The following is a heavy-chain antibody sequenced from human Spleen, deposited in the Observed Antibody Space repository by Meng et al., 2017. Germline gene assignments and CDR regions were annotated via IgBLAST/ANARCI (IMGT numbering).Heavy chain of an antibody. Sequence: GGSLRLSCAASGFTFSSYATHWVRQAPGKGLEWVAVISYDGSNKYYADSVKGRFTISRHISTNTLYLQMNSLRPEDTAVYYCARDCSGSSCSSGAMDVWGQGTTVTVSS. CDR3: ARDCSGSSCSSGAMDV. J-gene: IGHJ6*02. CDR1: GFTFSSYA. D-gene: IGHD2-15*01. CDR2: ISYDGSNK. V-gene: IGHV3-30*01.